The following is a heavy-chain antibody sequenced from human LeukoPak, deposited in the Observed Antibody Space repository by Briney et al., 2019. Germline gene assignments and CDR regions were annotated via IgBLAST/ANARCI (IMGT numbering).Heavy chain of an antibody. Sequence: TSVKVSCKASGFTFTSSAMQWVRQARGQRLEWIGWIVVGSGNTNYAQKFQERVTITRDMSTSTAYMELSSLRSEDTAVYYCARDHSGFKPFDIWGQGTMVTVSS. J-gene: IGHJ3*02. D-gene: IGHD2-21*01. CDR3: ARDHSGFKPFDI. CDR1: GFTFTSSA. V-gene: IGHV1-58*02. CDR2: IVVGSGNT.